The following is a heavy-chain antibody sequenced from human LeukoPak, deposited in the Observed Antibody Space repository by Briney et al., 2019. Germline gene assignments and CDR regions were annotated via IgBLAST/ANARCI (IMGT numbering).Heavy chain of an antibody. V-gene: IGHV4-38-2*02. CDR2: IYHSGST. Sequence: PSETLSLTCTVSGYSISSGYYWGWIRQPPGKGLEWIGSIYHSGSTYYNPSLKSRVTISVDTSKNQFSLKLSSVTAADTAVYYCAQSGYYDSSGYHLIYYFDYWGQGTLVTVSS. D-gene: IGHD3-22*01. J-gene: IGHJ4*02. CDR3: AQSGYYDSSGYHLIYYFDY. CDR1: GYSISSGYY.